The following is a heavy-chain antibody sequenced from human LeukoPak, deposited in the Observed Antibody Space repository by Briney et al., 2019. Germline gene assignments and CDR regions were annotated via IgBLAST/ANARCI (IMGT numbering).Heavy chain of an antibody. V-gene: IGHV5-51*01. Sequence: GESLKISCKGSGYSFTSYWIGWVRQMPGKGLEWMGIIYPGDSDTRYSPSFQGQVTISADKSISTAYLQWSSLKASDTAMYYCAGQAGDIVVVPGTLAPFDYWGQGTLVTVSS. CDR2: IYPGDSDT. CDR1: GYSFTSYW. CDR3: AGQAGDIVVVPGTLAPFDY. D-gene: IGHD2-2*01. J-gene: IGHJ4*02.